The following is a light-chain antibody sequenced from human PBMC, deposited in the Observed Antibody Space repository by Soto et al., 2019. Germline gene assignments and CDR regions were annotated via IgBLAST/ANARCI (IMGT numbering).Light chain of an antibody. Sequence: EIVMTQSPATLSVSPGERATLSCRASQSVFSSLAWFQQKPGQAPRLLIYGASTRATGIPASFIGNGSGTEFTLTASSLQPEDFAVYYCQQYNNWPFTFGPGTKVDIK. CDR1: QSVFSS. CDR3: QQYNNWPFT. V-gene: IGKV3-15*01. CDR2: GAS. J-gene: IGKJ3*01.